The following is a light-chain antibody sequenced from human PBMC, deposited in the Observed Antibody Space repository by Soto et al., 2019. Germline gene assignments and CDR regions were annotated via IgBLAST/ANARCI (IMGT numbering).Light chain of an antibody. CDR3: QQYDSSPLT. J-gene: IGKJ4*01. Sequence: EIVLTQSPGTLSLSPGERATLSCRASKSVSSSNLAWYQQKPGQAPRLLIYGASSRATGIPDRFSGSGSGTDFTLTISRLEPEDFAVYYCQQYDSSPLTFGGGTKVEIK. CDR2: GAS. CDR1: KSVSSSN. V-gene: IGKV3-20*01.